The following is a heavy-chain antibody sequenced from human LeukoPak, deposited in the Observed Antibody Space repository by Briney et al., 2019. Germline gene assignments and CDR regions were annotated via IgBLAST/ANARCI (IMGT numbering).Heavy chain of an antibody. D-gene: IGHD3-10*01. J-gene: IGHJ6*02. CDR1: GGSISSYY. Sequence: PSETLSLTCTVSGGSISSYYWSWIRQPPGKGLEWIGYIYYSGSTNYNPSLKSRVTMSVDTSKNQFSLKLSSVTAADTAVYYCARDLEYYGSGSYGMDVWGQGTTVTVSS. V-gene: IGHV4-59*01. CDR2: IYYSGST. CDR3: ARDLEYYGSGSYGMDV.